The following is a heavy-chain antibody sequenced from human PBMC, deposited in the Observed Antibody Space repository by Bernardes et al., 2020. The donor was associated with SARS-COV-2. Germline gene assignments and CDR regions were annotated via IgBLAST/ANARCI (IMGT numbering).Heavy chain of an antibody. CDR1: GYTFAHFG. Sequence: VKISCKASGYTFAHFGISWVRQAPGQGLEWMGGISAYSGNTNYAQRFQDRVIVTTDTSTNTAYMELRSLRSNDSATYFCARADGTTPYFYDYGLDVWGQGTTVTVSS. J-gene: IGHJ6*02. CDR3: ARADGTTPYFYDYGLDV. CDR2: ISAYSGNT. V-gene: IGHV1-18*04.